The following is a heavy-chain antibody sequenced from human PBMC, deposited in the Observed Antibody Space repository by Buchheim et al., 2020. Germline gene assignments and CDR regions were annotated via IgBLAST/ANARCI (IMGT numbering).Heavy chain of an antibody. D-gene: IGHD6-13*01. J-gene: IGHJ4*02. CDR3: ARGIAAAH. Sequence: QVQLQESGPGLVKPSETLSLTCTVSGGSISSYYWSWIRQPPGKGLEWIGYIYYSGSTNYNPPLKSRVTISVDTSHNQFSMKLSSVTAADTAVYYCARGIAAAHWGQGTL. CDR2: IYYSGST. CDR1: GGSISSYY. V-gene: IGHV4-59*01.